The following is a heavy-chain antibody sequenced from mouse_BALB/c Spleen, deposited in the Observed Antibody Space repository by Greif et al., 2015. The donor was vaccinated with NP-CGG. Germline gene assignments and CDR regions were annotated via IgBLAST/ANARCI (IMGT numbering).Heavy chain of an antibody. V-gene: IGHV5-17*02. CDR1: GFTFSSFG. CDR2: ISSGSSTI. J-gene: IGHJ4*01. CDR3: ARSGDPYAMDY. D-gene: IGHD3-3*01. Sequence: EVQLQQSGGGLVQPGGSRKLSCAASGFTFSSFGMHWVRQAPEKGLEWVAYISSGSSTIYYADTVKGRFTISRDNPKNXLFLQMTSLRSEDTAMYYCARSGDPYAMDYWGQGTSVTVSS.